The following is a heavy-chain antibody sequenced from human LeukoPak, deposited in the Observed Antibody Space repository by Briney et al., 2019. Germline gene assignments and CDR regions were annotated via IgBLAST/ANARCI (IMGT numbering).Heavy chain of an antibody. CDR1: GYTFTTYA. D-gene: IGHD3-22*01. Sequence: ASVKVSCKASGYTFTTYAIHWVRQAPGRSLEWMGRINAGNGDAKYSQNFHDRITITRDTSASTVYVELTSLRSEDTAMYYCARGDDSGYYDYFDYWGQGALVTVSS. V-gene: IGHV1-3*01. CDR2: INAGNGDA. CDR3: ARGDDSGYYDYFDY. J-gene: IGHJ4*02.